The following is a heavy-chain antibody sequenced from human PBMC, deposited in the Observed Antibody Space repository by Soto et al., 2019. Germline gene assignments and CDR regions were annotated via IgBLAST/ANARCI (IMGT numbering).Heavy chain of an antibody. CDR3: ARDEKPREDSSGQPDY. CDR1: GYTFTGYY. V-gene: IGHV1-2*04. D-gene: IGHD3-22*01. Sequence: GASVKVSCKASGYTFTGYYMHWVRQAPGQGLEWMGWINPNSGGTNYAQKFQGWVTMTRDTSISTAYMELSRLRSDDTAVYYCARDEKPREDSSGQPDYWGQGTLVTVSS. CDR2: INPNSGGT. J-gene: IGHJ4*02.